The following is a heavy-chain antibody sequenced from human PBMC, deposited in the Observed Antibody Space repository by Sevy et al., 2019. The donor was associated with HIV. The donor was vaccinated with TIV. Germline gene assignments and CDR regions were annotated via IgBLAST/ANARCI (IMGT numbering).Heavy chain of an antibody. V-gene: IGHV3-21*01. J-gene: IGHJ4*02. CDR1: GFTFSSYI. Sequence: GGSLRLSCAASGFTFSSYIMNWVRQAPGMGLEWVSSISSGGDYIYYTNSVKGRFTISRDNAKNSLYLHMNSLRAEDTAVYYCARDEYSYASGSDYWGQGTLVTVSS. D-gene: IGHD5-18*01. CDR3: ARDEYSYASGSDY. CDR2: ISSGGDYI.